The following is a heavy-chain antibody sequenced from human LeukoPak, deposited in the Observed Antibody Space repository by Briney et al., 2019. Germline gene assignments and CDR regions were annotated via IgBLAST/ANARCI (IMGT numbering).Heavy chain of an antibody. CDR1: GSTFSSYS. V-gene: IGHV3-30*01. J-gene: IGHJ4*02. Sequence: PGGSLRLSCAASGSTFSSYSMHWVRQPPGKGLEWVAVISYDGSTQYYADSVQGRFTISRDSSKNTLYLQMNSLRAEDTAVYYCARGPDTSLVDWGQGTLVTVSS. CDR2: ISYDGSTQ. CDR3: ARGPDTSLVD. D-gene: IGHD5-18*01.